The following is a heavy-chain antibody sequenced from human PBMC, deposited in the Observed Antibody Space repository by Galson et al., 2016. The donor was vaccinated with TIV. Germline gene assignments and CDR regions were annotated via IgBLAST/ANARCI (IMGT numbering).Heavy chain of an antibody. D-gene: IGHD2-2*01. CDR2: IWYDGVKT. CDR1: GFVFGTYG. J-gene: IGHJ4*02. Sequence: SLRLSCAASGFVFGTYGVYWVRQAPGKGLEWVGLIWYDGVKTDYVDSVKGRFTISRDNSKNTLYLQMDRLRVEDTAVYFCARVRFCSSTNCLGYLDNWGQGAQVIVSS. CDR3: ARVRFCSSTNCLGYLDN. V-gene: IGHV3-33*07.